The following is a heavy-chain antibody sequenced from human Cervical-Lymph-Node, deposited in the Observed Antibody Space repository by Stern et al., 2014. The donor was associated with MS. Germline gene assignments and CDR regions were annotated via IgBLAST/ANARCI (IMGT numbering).Heavy chain of an antibody. V-gene: IGHV4-4*02. CDR1: GDSITSDTW. D-gene: IGHD3-22*01. Sequence: VQLEESGPGLVKASGTLSLTCAVSGDSITSDTWWSWVRQPPRKGLEWIGGIHHSGTTNYNPSLESRLTISLDKSKNQFSLNLNSVTAADTAVYYCARASLGGYDWFDPWGQGTLVTVSS. J-gene: IGHJ5*02. CDR3: ARASLGGYDWFDP. CDR2: IHHSGTT.